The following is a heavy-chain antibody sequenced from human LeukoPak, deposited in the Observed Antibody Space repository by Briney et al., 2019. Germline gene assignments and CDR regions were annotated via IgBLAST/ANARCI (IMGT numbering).Heavy chain of an antibody. J-gene: IGHJ4*02. CDR2: ISSSSSYI. Sequence: GGSLRLSCAASGFTFSSYSMNWVRQAPGKGLEWVSSISSSSSYIYYADSVKGRFTISRDNAKNSLYLQMNGLRAEDTAVYYCARNLPYNYYGSGSYYTAIDYWGQGTLVTVSS. D-gene: IGHD3-10*01. CDR1: GFTFSSYS. V-gene: IGHV3-21*01. CDR3: ARNLPYNYYGSGSYYTAIDY.